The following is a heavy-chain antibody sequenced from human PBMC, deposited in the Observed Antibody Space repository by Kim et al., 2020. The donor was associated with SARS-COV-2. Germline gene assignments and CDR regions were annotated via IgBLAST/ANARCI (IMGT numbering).Heavy chain of an antibody. CDR1: GFTFDDYA. CDR2: ISWNSGSI. V-gene: IGHV3-9*01. CDR3: EKDVRTVLVITGGFDY. J-gene: IGHJ4*02. Sequence: GGSLRLSCAASGFTFDDYAMHWVRQAPGKGLEWVSGISWNSGSIGYADSVKGRFTISRDNAKNSLYLQMTSLRAEDTALYYCEKDVRTVLVITGGFDYWGPGTLVTVSS. D-gene: IGHD3-22*01.